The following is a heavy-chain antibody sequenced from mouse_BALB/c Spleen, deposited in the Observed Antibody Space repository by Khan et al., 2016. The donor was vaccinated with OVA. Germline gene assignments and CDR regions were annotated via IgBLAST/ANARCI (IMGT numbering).Heavy chain of an antibody. Sequence: EVQLVESGPGLVKPSQSLSLICAVTGYSITSDYAWNWIRQFPGNKLEWMGFISYSSNTNYHHTLKSRISITRDTSKNTLYLQLNSVTTEDTATYSCARVYGGDFDYWGQGTTLTVSS. V-gene: IGHV3-2*02. J-gene: IGHJ2*01. CDR3: ARVYGGDFDY. CDR2: ISYSSNT. D-gene: IGHD1-1*01. CDR1: GYSITSDYA.